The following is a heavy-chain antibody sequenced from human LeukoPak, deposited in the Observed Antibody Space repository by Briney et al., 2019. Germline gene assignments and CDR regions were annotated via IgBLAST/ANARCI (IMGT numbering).Heavy chain of an antibody. CDR3: ARADCSSSTCYLRRSWLDP. V-gene: IGHV3-21*01. D-gene: IGHD2-2*01. Sequence: SGGSLRLSCAASGFTLSNYDMNWVRQAPGKGLEWVSSISTSSRYIYYKDSVRGRFTISRDDAKNSLYLEMNSLRAEDTAVYYCARADCSSSTCYLRRSWLDPWGQGTLVTVSS. J-gene: IGHJ5*02. CDR1: GFTLSNYD. CDR2: ISTSSRYI.